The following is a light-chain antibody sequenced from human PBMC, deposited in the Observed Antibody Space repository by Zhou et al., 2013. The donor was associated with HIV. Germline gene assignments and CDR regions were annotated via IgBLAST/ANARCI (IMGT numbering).Light chain of an antibody. Sequence: DIQMTQSPSSLSASVGDRVTIACRASQSISNWLAWYQQRPGKAPRLLIYKASTLQDGVPLRFSGSRSGADFTLTITGLQPDDFGTFFCQQHHFYPVTFGPGTRLQI. V-gene: IGKV1-5*03. CDR3: QQHHFYPVT. J-gene: IGKJ5*01. CDR2: KAS. CDR1: QSISNW.